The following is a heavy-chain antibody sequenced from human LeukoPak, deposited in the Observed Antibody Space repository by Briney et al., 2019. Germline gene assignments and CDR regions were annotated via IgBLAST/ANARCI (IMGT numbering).Heavy chain of an antibody. D-gene: IGHD3-10*01. J-gene: IGHJ5*02. Sequence: SETLSLTCTVSGGSISSYYWSWIRRPPGKGLEWSGYIYATGSTNYNPSLKSRVTISVDTSKNQFSLNLRSVTAADTAVYYCARHGSVRSPLGPWGQGTLVTVSS. V-gene: IGHV4-4*09. CDR1: GGSISSYY. CDR3: ARHGSVRSPLGP. CDR2: IYATGST.